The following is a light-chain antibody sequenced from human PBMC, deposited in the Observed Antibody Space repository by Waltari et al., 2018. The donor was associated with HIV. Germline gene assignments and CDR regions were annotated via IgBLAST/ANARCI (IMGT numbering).Light chain of an antibody. Sequence: DIVMTQSPESLAVSLGERATINCKSSQSVLYSSNNKNYLTWYQQKSGQPPKLLIYWASTGESGVPDRFSGSGSGTDFTLTISNLQAEDVAVYYCQQYYTIPITFGQGTRLEIK. V-gene: IGKV4-1*01. CDR1: QSVLYSSNNKNY. CDR3: QQYYTIPIT. J-gene: IGKJ5*01. CDR2: WAS.